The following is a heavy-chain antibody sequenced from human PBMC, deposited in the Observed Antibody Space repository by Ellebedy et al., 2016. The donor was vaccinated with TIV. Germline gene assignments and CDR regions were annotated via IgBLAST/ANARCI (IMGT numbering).Heavy chain of an antibody. CDR1: GYTFTSYY. D-gene: IGHD2-15*01. V-gene: IGHV1-46*01. CDR3: AREGPSYIVVVVAATPTVGDY. J-gene: IGHJ4*02. Sequence: ASVKVSXKASGYTFTSYYMHWVRQAPGQGLEWMGIINPSGGSTSYAQKFQGRVTMTRDTSTSTAYMELSSLRSEDTAVYYCAREGPSYIVVVVAATPTVGDYWGQGTLVTVSS. CDR2: INPSGGST.